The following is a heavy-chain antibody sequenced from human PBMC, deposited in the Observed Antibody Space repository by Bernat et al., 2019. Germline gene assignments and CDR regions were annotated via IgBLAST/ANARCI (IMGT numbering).Heavy chain of an antibody. CDR2: ISSDGSST. D-gene: IGHD2/OR15-2a*01. J-gene: IGHJ4*02. Sequence: EVQLVESGGGLVQPGGSLRLSCAASGFSFSSYRMHWVRQAPGKGLVWVSRISSDGSSTTYADSVKGRFTISRDNAKNIVHLQVNSLRAEDTAVYYCARVVSTTNHFDYWGQGTLVTVSS. CDR1: GFSFSSYR. CDR3: ARVVSTTNHFDY. V-gene: IGHV3-74*01.